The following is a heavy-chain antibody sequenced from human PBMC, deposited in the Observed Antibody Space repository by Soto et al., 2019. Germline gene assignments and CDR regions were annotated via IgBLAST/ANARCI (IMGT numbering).Heavy chain of an antibody. CDR1: GFTFRSYA. Sequence: GGSLRLSCAASGFTFRSYAMSWVRQAPGKGLEWVSAISGSGGSTYYADSVKGRFTISRDNSKNTLYLQMNSLRAEDTAVYYCARTPHLGYCSGGSCSPNFDYWGQGTLVTVSS. D-gene: IGHD2-15*01. CDR3: ARTPHLGYCSGGSCSPNFDY. V-gene: IGHV3-23*01. CDR2: ISGSGGST. J-gene: IGHJ4*02.